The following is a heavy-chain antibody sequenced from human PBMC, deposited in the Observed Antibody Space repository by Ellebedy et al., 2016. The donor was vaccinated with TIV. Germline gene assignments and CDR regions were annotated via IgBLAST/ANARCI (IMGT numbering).Heavy chain of an antibody. CDR3: ARDSGANFLGLSFGL. CDR2: IIPMFGKA. D-gene: IGHD4/OR15-4a*01. V-gene: IGHV1-69*13. CDR1: AGTFSSYA. Sequence: AASVKVSCKASAGTFSSYAISWVRQAPGQGLEWMGGIIPMFGKANSAQKFQGRVTITADESTSTAYMELSSLRSEDTAVYYCARDSGANFLGLSFGLWGRGTLVTVSS. J-gene: IGHJ2*01.